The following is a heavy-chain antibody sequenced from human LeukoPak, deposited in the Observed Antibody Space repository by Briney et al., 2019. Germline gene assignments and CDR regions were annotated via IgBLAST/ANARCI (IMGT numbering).Heavy chain of an antibody. CDR1: GDTFSSYA. V-gene: IGHV1-69*13. Sequence: SVKVSCKASGDTFSSYAFSWVRQAPGQGLEWMGGIIPIFGTANYAQKFQGRVTITADESTSTAYMELSSLRSEDTAVYYCARSKDLRLDDIYYWGQGTLVTVSS. CDR3: ARSKDLRLDDIYY. CDR2: IIPIFGTA. J-gene: IGHJ4*02. D-gene: IGHD3-9*01.